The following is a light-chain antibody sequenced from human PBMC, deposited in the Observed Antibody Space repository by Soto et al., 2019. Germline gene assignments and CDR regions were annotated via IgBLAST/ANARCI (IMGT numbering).Light chain of an antibody. V-gene: IGKV2-28*01. J-gene: IGKJ1*01. CDR2: LGS. CDR3: MQALQTPRT. CDR1: QSLLHGNGYNY. Sequence: DIVMTQSPLSLPVTPGEPASISCTSSQSLLHGNGYNYLDWYLQKPGQSPQLLIYLGSNRASGVPDRFSGSGSGTAFTLKISRVEAEDVGIYYCMQALQTPRTFGQGTKVEIK.